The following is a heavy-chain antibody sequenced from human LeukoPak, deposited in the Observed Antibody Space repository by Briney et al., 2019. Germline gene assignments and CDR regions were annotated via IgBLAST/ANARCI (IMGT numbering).Heavy chain of an antibody. J-gene: IGHJ4*02. CDR2: IWYDGSNK. D-gene: IGHD6-13*01. V-gene: IGHV3-33*06. CDR1: GFTFSSYG. CDR3: AKDAYSSRDIDY. Sequence: PGRSLRLSCAASGFTFSSYGMHWVRQAPGKGLEWVAVIWYDGSNKYNADSVKGRFTISRDNSKNTLYLQMNSLRVEDTAVYYCAKDAYSSRDIDYWGQGTLVTVPS.